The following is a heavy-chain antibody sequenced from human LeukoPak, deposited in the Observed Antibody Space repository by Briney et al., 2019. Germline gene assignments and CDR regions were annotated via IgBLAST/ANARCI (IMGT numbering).Heavy chain of an antibody. CDR3: ARVACTDGVCSMREAFDI. D-gene: IGHD2-8*01. Sequence: GGSLRLSCAASGFTFSRYVLTWVRQAPGKGLEWVSGISGSGASTYYADSVEGRVTISRDNSKNTLFLQMNNLRVDDTAVYYCARVACTDGVCSMREAFDIWGQGTMVTVSS. CDR2: ISGSGAST. J-gene: IGHJ3*02. CDR1: GFTFSRYV. V-gene: IGHV3-23*01.